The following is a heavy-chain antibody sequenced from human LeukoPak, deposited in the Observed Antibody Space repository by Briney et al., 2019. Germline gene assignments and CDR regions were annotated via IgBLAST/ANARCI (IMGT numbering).Heavy chain of an antibody. CDR1: GYTFTDYA. CDR2: ITTGRGDT. CDR3: ARGGKQWRGGNYFDT. Sequence: ASVKVSCKASGYTFTDYALHWVRQAPGQSLEWMGWITTGRGDTQYSQAFQRRITITRDKSASTVSMDLSALRSEDTAVYYCARGGKQWRGGNYFDTWGQGTLVAVSS. J-gene: IGHJ4*02. D-gene: IGHD6-19*01. V-gene: IGHV1-3*03.